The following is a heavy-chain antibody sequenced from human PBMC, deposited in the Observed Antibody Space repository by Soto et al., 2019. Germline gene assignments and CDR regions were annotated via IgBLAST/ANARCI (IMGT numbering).Heavy chain of an antibody. D-gene: IGHD3-22*01. CDR2: ISGSGGST. CDR3: AKAGYYYDSSVTRGVHY. CDR1: GFTFSSYA. Sequence: EVQLLESGGGLVQPGGSLRLSCAASGFTFSSYAMSWVRQAPGKGLEWVSAISGSGGSTYYADSVKGRFTISRDNSKNTLYLQLNSLRAEDTAVYYCAKAGYYYDSSVTRGVHYWGQGTLVTVSS. J-gene: IGHJ4*02. V-gene: IGHV3-23*01.